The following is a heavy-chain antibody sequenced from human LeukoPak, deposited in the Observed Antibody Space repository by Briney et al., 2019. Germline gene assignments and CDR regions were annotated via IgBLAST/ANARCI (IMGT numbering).Heavy chain of an antibody. CDR1: GVSFSGYY. J-gene: IGHJ4*02. CDR2: INHSGST. CDR3: ARAPSPRRISHGLYFDY. Sequence: PSETLSLTCAVYGVSFSGYYWSWIRQPPGKGLEWIGEINHSGSTNYNPSLKSRVTISVDTSKNQFSLKLSSVTAADTAVYYCARAPSPRRISHGLYFDYWGQGTLVTVSS. D-gene: IGHD2-15*01. V-gene: IGHV4-34*01.